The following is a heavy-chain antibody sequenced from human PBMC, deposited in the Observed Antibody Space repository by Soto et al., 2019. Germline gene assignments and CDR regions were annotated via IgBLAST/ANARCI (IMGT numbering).Heavy chain of an antibody. V-gene: IGHV1-18*01. D-gene: IGHD3-22*01. Sequence: ASVKVSCKASGYTFTSYGISWVRQAPGQGLEWMGWISAYNGNTNYAQKLQGGVTMTTDTSTSTAYMELRSLRSDDTAVYYCARNGDYYDSSGYYPPYYFDYWGQGTLVTVS. CDR2: ISAYNGNT. CDR3: ARNGDYYDSSGYYPPYYFDY. J-gene: IGHJ4*02. CDR1: GYTFTSYG.